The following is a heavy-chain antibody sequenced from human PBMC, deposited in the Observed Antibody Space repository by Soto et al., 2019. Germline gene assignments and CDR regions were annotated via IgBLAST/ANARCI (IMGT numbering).Heavy chain of an antibody. V-gene: IGHV4-59*01. CDR3: ARRYGYAFDI. CDR1: CGSISSYY. D-gene: IGHD4-17*01. CDR2: IYYSGST. J-gene: IGHJ3*02. Sequence: SETLSLTCTVSCGSISSYYWSWIRQPPGKGLEWIGYIYYSGSTNYNPSLKSRVTISVDTSKNQFSLKLSSVTAADTAVYYCARRYGYAFDIWGQGTMVTVS.